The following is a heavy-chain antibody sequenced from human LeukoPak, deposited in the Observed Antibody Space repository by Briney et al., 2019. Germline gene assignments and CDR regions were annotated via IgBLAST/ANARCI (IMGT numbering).Heavy chain of an antibody. CDR3: VRESERSGWFDH. Sequence: GGSLRLSCAAPGFITDDYAIHWVRHAPGKGLEWVSLISGDGGSTFYADSVRGRFTISRDNSKNSLSLQMSSLRSEDTALYFCVRESERSGWFDHWGQGTLLTVSS. CDR2: ISGDGGST. D-gene: IGHD1-26*01. CDR1: GFITDDYA. V-gene: IGHV3-43*02. J-gene: IGHJ5*02.